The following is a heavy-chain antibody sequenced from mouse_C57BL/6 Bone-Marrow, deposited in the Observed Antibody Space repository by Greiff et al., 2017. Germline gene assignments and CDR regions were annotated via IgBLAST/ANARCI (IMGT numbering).Heavy chain of an antibody. D-gene: IGHD1-1*01. CDR3: TREDTTVVAPPWFAY. Sequence: VQLKESGAELVRPGASVTLSCKASGYTFTDYGMHWVKQTPVHGLEWIGAIDPETGGTAYNQKFKGKAILTADKSSSTAYMELRSLTSEDSAVYYCTREDTTVVAPPWFAYWGQGTLVTVSA. V-gene: IGHV1-15*01. CDR1: GYTFTDYG. J-gene: IGHJ3*01. CDR2: IDPETGGT.